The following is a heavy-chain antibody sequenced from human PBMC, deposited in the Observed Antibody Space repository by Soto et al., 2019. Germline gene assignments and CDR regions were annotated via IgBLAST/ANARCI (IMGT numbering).Heavy chain of an antibody. D-gene: IGHD4-4*01. CDR3: ARTTGRYLDF. J-gene: IGHJ4*02. Sequence: SETLSLTCTVSYGSISVSNVFWGWVRQPPGKGLEWIGNIDYSGTAYFNPSLGTRVTFPVDTSKNQFSLTLYSVTAADTAVYYCARTTGRYLDFWGQGILVTVS. CDR1: YGSISVSNVF. V-gene: IGHV4-39*01. CDR2: IDYSGTA.